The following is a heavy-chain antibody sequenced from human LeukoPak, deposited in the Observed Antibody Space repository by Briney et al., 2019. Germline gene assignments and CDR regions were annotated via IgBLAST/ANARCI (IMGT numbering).Heavy chain of an antibody. V-gene: IGHV3-7*03. J-gene: IGHJ3*02. D-gene: IGHD2-21*02. CDR2: IKQDGSEK. CDR3: ARVFYCGGDCYSDAFDI. CDR1: GFTVSSNY. Sequence: GGSLRLSRAASGFTVSSNYMSWVRQAPGKGLEWVANIKQDGSEKYYVDSVKGRFTISRDNAKNSLYLQMNSLRAEDTALYHCARVFYCGGDCYSDAFDIWGRGTMVTVSS.